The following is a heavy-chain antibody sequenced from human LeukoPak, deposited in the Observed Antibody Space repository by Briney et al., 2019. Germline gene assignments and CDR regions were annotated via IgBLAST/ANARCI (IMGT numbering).Heavy chain of an antibody. Sequence: ATVKVSCKASGYIFTASYIHWVRQAPGQGLECMGWINPHSGGTNYAQKFQGRVTMTRDTSISTAYMELSRLRSDDTAVYYCARFCSSSSCPFVYWGQGTLVTVSS. J-gene: IGHJ4*02. CDR3: ARFCSSSSCPFVY. V-gene: IGHV1-2*02. CDR2: INPHSGGT. D-gene: IGHD2-2*01. CDR1: GYIFTASY.